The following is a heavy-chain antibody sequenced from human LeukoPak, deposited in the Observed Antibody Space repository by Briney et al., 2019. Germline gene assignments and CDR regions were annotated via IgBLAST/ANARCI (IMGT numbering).Heavy chain of an antibody. Sequence: SETLSLTCAVYGGSFSGYYWSWIRQPPGKGLEWIGEINHSGSTNYNPSLKSRVTISVDTSKNQFSLKLSSVTAADTAVYYCAGARFVVVVAAHFDYWGQGTLVTVSS. J-gene: IGHJ4*02. CDR2: INHSGST. CDR3: AGARFVVVVAAHFDY. CDR1: GGSFSGYY. V-gene: IGHV4-34*01. D-gene: IGHD2-15*01.